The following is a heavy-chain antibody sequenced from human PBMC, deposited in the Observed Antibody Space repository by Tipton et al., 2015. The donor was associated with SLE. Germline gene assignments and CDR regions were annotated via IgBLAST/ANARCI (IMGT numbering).Heavy chain of an antibody. D-gene: IGHD6-13*01. CDR2: IYYSGST. CDR3: ARERQQLVRESAFDI. Sequence: TLSLTCTVSGGSISSSSYYWGWIRQPSGKGLEWIGSIYYSGSTYYNPSLKSRVTISVDTSKNQFSLKLSSVTAADTAVYYCARERQQLVRESAFDIWGQGTMVTVSS. J-gene: IGHJ3*02. V-gene: IGHV4-39*07. CDR1: GGSISSSSYY.